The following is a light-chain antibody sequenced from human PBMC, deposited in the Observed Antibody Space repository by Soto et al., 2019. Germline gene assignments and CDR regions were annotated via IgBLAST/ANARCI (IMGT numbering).Light chain of an antibody. Sequence: DIQLTQSPSFLSASVGDRVTIACRASQGISTDLAWYHQKPGKAPKLLIFAASALQSGVPSRFSGSGSGTEFTLTISSLQPDDFATYYCQQYNSYPLTFGGGTKVDI. J-gene: IGKJ4*01. CDR3: QQYNSYPLT. CDR1: QGISTD. CDR2: AAS. V-gene: IGKV1-9*01.